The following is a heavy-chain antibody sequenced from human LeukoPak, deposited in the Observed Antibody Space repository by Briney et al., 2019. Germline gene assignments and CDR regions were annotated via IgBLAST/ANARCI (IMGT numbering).Heavy chain of an antibody. V-gene: IGHV4-4*02. CDR3: ARGKRIAAAGPYWCFDL. D-gene: IGHD6-13*01. J-gene: IGHJ2*01. Sequence: SETLSLTCAVPGGSISSSNWWSWVRQPPGKGLEWIGEIYHSGSTNYNPSLKSRVTISVDKSKNQFSLKLSSVTAADTAVYYCARGKRIAAAGPYWCFDLWGRGTLVTVSS. CDR1: GGSISSSNW. CDR2: IYHSGST.